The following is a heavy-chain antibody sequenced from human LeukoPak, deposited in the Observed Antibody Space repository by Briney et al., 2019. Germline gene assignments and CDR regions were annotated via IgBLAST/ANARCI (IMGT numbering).Heavy chain of an antibody. CDR1: GFTFSSYA. D-gene: IGHD1-14*01. J-gene: IGHJ4*02. V-gene: IGHV3-30*04. Sequence: AGGSLRLSCAASGFTFSSYAMHWVRQAPGKGLEWVAVISYDGRNKYYADSVKGRFTISRDNSKKTLYLQMNSLRGEDTAVYYCAREGGSPRNVGTFDYWGQGTLVTVSS. CDR2: ISYDGRNK. CDR3: AREGGSPRNVGTFDY.